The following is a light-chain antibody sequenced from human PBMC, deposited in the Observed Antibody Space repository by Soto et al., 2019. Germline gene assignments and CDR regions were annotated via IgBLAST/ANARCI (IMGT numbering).Light chain of an antibody. CDR2: KAS. J-gene: IGKJ2*01. CDR1: QSISSL. V-gene: IGKV1-5*03. Sequence: DIQMTQSPSTLYASVGDRVTITCRASQSISSLLAWYQQKPGKAPRLLIYKASSLESGVASRFSGSGSGTEFTLTISSLQPDDFATYYCQQYNSYSPFTFGQGTKLEI. CDR3: QQYNSYSPFT.